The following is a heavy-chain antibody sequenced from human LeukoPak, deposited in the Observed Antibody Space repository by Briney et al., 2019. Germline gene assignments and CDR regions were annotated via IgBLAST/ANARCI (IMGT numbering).Heavy chain of an antibody. CDR1: GFTFSSYA. CDR3: AKDREGLSSGYDLEYFDY. V-gene: IGHV3-23*01. Sequence: GGSLRLSCAASGFTFSSYAMNWVRQAPGKGLERVSAISGGGGTTYYADSVKGRFTISRDNSKNTLFLQMNSLRAEDTAVYYCAKDREGLSSGYDLEYFDYWGQGTLVTVSS. CDR2: ISGGGGTT. D-gene: IGHD5-12*01. J-gene: IGHJ4*02.